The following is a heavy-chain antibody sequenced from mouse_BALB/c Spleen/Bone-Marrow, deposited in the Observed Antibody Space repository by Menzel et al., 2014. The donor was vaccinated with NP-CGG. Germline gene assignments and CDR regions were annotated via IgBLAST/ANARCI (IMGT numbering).Heavy chain of an antibody. CDR2: INPGSGGT. Sequence: QVHVKQSGAELVRPGTSVKVSCKASGYAFTNYLIEWVKQRPGQGLEWIGVINPGSGGTNYNEKFKGKATLTADKSSSTAYMQLSSLTSGDSAVYFCARGAYYGNYFDYWGQGTTLTVSS. J-gene: IGHJ2*01. CDR1: GYAFTNYL. V-gene: IGHV1-54*01. CDR3: ARGAYYGNYFDY. D-gene: IGHD2-10*01.